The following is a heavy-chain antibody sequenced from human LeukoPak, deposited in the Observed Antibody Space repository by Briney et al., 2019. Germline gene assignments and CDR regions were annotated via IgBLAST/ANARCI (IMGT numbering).Heavy chain of an antibody. CDR2: TYYRSKWYN. D-gene: IGHD6-13*01. CDR1: GDSLSSYSAA. V-gene: IGHV6-1*01. CDR3: ARGTADRWYYFDY. J-gene: IGHJ4*02. Sequence: SQTLSLTCAISGDSLSSYSAAGTWIRQSPSRGLEWLGRTYYRSKWYNDYAVSVKSRITINPDTSKNQFSLQLNSVTPEDTAVYYCARGTADRWYYFDYWGQGTLVTVSS.